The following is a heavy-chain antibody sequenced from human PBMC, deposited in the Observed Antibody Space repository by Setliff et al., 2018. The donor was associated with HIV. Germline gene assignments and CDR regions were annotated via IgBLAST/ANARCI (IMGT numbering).Heavy chain of an antibody. V-gene: IGHV4-39*02. CDR3: ARVSLLRFGTRCFDP. J-gene: IGHJ5*02. Sequence: KPSETLSLTCTVSGGSFSSTTFYWGWIRQPPGKGLEWIGSFHHSGSTSYNPSLRSRVTIDVDTSKDHFSLRLTSVTAADTAVFYCARVSLLRFGTRCFDPWGQGILVTVSS. CDR2: FHHSGST. D-gene: IGHD3-10*01. CDR1: GGSFSSTTFY.